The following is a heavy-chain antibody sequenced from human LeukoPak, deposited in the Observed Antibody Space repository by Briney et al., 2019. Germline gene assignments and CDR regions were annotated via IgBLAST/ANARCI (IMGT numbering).Heavy chain of an antibody. CDR2: IYGGST. CDR1: GFTVSDNY. Sequence: PGGSLRLSCAASGFTVSDNYMTWVRQAPGKGLEWVSIIYGGSTYYADSVKGRFTISRDNSKNTVYLQMNSLRAEDTAVYYYARDFEGVHRTTNSYTYYYYMDVWGKGTTVIVSS. CDR3: ARDFEGVHRTTNSYTYYYYMDV. D-gene: IGHD2/OR15-2a*01. V-gene: IGHV3-53*01. J-gene: IGHJ6*03.